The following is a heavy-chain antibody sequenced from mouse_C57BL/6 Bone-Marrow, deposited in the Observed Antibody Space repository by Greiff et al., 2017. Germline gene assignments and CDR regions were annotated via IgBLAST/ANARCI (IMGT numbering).Heavy chain of an antibody. D-gene: IGHD2-10*02. CDR3: AKAYGGWFAY. Sequence: VQLQQSGPGMVKPSQSLSLTCTVTGYSITSGYDWHWLRHFPGNKLEWMGYISYSGSTNYTPSLKSRISITHDKSKNHFFLKLNSVTNEDTATYYCAKAYGGWFAYWGQGTLVTVSA. J-gene: IGHJ3*01. CDR2: ISYSGST. V-gene: IGHV3-1*01. CDR1: GYSITSGYD.